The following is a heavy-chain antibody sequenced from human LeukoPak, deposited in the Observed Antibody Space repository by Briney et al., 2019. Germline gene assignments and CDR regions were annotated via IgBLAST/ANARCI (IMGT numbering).Heavy chain of an antibody. CDR2: INHSGST. D-gene: IGHD4-23*01. Sequence: PSETLSLTCAVYGGSFGCYYWSWIRQPPGKGLEWIGEINHSGSTNYNPSLKSRVTISVDTSKNQFSLKLSSVTAADTAVYYCARRPYGGFDHWGRGTLITVSS. CDR3: ARRPYGGFDH. V-gene: IGHV4-34*01. J-gene: IGHJ4*02. CDR1: GGSFGCYY.